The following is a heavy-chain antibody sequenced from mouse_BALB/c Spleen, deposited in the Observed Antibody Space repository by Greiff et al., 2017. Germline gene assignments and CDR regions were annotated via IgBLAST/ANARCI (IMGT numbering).Heavy chain of an antibody. CDR1: GFTFSSYG. J-gene: IGHJ3*01. CDR2: INSNGGST. D-gene: IGHD2-1*01. CDR3: ARDDGNYGFAY. V-gene: IGHV5-6-3*01. Sequence: VQLKESGGGLVQPGGSLKLSCAASGFTFSSYGMSWVRQTPDKRLELVATINSNGGSTYYPDSVKGRFTISRDNAKNTLYLQMSSLKSEDTAMYYCARDDGNYGFAYWGQGTLVTVSA.